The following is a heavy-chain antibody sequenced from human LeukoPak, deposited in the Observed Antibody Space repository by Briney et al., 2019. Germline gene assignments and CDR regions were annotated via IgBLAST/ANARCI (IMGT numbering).Heavy chain of an antibody. CDR2: ITSRSSYI. Sequence: GGSLRLSCAASGFTFSSYSMNWVRQAPGKGLEWVSSITSRSSYIYYADSVKGRFTISRDNAKNSLYLQMNSLRDEDTAVYYCARDLEAANTYYFDYWGQGTMVTVSS. J-gene: IGHJ4*02. V-gene: IGHV3-21*01. CDR1: GFTFSSYS. D-gene: IGHD6-13*01. CDR3: ARDLEAANTYYFDY.